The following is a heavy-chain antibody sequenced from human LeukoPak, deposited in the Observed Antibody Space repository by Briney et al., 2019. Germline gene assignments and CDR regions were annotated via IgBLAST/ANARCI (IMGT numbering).Heavy chain of an antibody. D-gene: IGHD1-26*01. V-gene: IGHV3-9*03. Sequence: PGGSLRLSCAASGFTFDDYAMHWVRQAPGKGLEWVSGISWNSGSIGYADSVKGRFTISRDNAKNSLYLQMNSLRAEDMALYYCAKDSEGAMEYYFDYWGQGTLVTVSS. CDR1: GFTFDDYA. CDR3: AKDSEGAMEYYFDY. J-gene: IGHJ4*02. CDR2: ISWNSGSI.